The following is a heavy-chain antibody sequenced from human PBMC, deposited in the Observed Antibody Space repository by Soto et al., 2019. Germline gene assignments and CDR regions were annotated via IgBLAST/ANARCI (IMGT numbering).Heavy chain of an antibody. CDR3: ARGYCSGGSCSTDP. D-gene: IGHD2-15*01. CDR2: ISSSGSTN. V-gene: IGHV3-48*03. J-gene: IGHJ5*02. Sequence: EVQLVESGGGLVQPGGSLRLSCAASGFTFSRYEMNWVRQAPGKGLEWVSYISSSGSTNYYADSVKGRFTISRDNAKNSLYLQMNRLRAEDTAVSYCARGYCSGGSCSTDPWGQGILFSVS. CDR1: GFTFSRYE.